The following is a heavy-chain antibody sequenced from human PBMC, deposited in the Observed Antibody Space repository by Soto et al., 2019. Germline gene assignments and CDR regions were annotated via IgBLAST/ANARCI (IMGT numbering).Heavy chain of an antibody. Sequence: GGSLRLSCSASGFTFSSYAMHWVRQAPGKGLEYVSAISSNGGSTYYSDSVKCRFTIARDNCKNTLYLQMSSLRAEDTAVYYCMKDSGSVVDRSWGQGTMVTVSS. V-gene: IGHV3-64D*09. CDR1: GFTFSSYA. D-gene: IGHD2-15*01. CDR3: MKDSGSVVDRS. CDR2: ISSNGGST. J-gene: IGHJ1*01.